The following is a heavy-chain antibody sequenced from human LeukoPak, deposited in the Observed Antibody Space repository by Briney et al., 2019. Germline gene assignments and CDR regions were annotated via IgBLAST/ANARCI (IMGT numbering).Heavy chain of an antibody. D-gene: IGHD4-11*01. J-gene: IGHJ6*02. Sequence: SVKVSCKASGYTFTRNYINWLRQAPGQGLEWMGGIIPIFGTANYAQKFQGRVTITADESTSTAYMELSSLRSEDTAVYYCARALTERRVTTYLWNYYGMDVWGQGTTVTVSS. CDR2: IIPIFGTA. CDR1: GYTFTRNY. V-gene: IGHV1-69*13. CDR3: ARALTERRVTTYLWNYYGMDV.